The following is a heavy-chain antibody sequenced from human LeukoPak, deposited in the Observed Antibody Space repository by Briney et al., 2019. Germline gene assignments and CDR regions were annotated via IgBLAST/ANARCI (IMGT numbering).Heavy chain of an antibody. CDR2: VNQDGRDK. V-gene: IGHV3-7*05. CDR3: AKGTTIAVADDGLDV. J-gene: IGHJ6*02. D-gene: IGHD6-19*01. Sequence: GGSLRLSCAASGFIFSSYWMSWVRQAPGEGLDWVANVNQDGRDKYYLDSVKGRFTISRDNAKNSLYLQMNSLRAEDTAVYYCAKGTTIAVADDGLDVWGQGTTVTVSS. CDR1: GFIFSSYW.